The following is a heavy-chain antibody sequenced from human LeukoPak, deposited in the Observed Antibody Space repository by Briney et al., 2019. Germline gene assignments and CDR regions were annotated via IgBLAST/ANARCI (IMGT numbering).Heavy chain of an antibody. J-gene: IGHJ4*02. Sequence: PGGSLRLSCAVSEFTVSHYWISWVRQAPGKGLDWVATIKQDGSEKYYVDSVEGRFTISRDNSKNSLYLQMDSLRAEDTAVYYCARVFWSANSYYFEYWGQGALVTISS. D-gene: IGHD3-3*01. CDR1: EFTVSHYW. CDR3: ARVFWSANSYYFEY. V-gene: IGHV3-7*05. CDR2: IKQDGSEK.